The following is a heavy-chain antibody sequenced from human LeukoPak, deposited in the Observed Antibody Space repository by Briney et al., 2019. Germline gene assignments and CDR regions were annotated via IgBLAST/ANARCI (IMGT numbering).Heavy chain of an antibody. V-gene: IGHV3-30*04. Sequence: PTGRSLRLSCAASGFTFSRYAMHWVRQAPGKGLEWVAVISSDGRDKHHADSAKGRFTISRDNSKNILYLQMNSLRDEDTAVYYCARDFYLGAARYYFDYWGQGTLVTGSS. CDR2: ISSDGRDK. CDR3: ARDFYLGAARYYFDY. D-gene: IGHD6-6*01. J-gene: IGHJ4*02. CDR1: GFTFSRYA.